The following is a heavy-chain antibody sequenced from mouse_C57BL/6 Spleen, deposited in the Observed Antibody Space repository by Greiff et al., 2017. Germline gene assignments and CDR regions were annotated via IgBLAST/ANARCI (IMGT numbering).Heavy chain of an antibody. Sequence: QVQLQQSDAELVQPGASVKISCKVSGYTFTDHTIHWMKQRPEQGLEWIGYIYPRDGSTKYSEKFKGKATLTADKSSSTAYMQLNSLTSEDSAVYFCARDGGYYYGNYAMDYWGQGTSVTVSS. CDR2: IYPRDGST. V-gene: IGHV1-78*01. CDR1: GYTFTDHT. CDR3: ARDGGYYYGNYAMDY. D-gene: IGHD1-1*01. J-gene: IGHJ4*01.